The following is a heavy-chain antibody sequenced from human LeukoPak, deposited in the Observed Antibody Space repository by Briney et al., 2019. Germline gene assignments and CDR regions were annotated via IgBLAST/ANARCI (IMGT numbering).Heavy chain of an antibody. D-gene: IGHD4-17*01. CDR1: GFTFDDYA. J-gene: IGHJ4*02. CDR3: AKDGQPTVTTVDY. CDR2: ISWNSGSI. Sequence: SLRLSCAASGFTFDDYAMHWVRQAPGKGLEWVSGISWNSGSIGYADSVKGRFTISRDNAKNSLYLQMNSLRAEDTALYYCAKDGQPTVTTVDYWGQGTLVTVSS. V-gene: IGHV3-9*01.